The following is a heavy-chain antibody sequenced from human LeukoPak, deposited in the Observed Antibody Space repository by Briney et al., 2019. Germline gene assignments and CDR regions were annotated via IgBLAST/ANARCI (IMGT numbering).Heavy chain of an antibody. D-gene: IGHD6-13*01. J-gene: IGHJ4*02. Sequence: PGASVKVSCKASGYTFTSYGISWVRQAPGQGLEWMGWISAYNGNTNYAQKLQGRVTMTTDTSTSTAYMELRSLRSDDTAVYYCARATIDRQQLVLGVFDYWGQGTLVTVSS. CDR2: ISAYNGNT. CDR1: GYTFTSYG. V-gene: IGHV1-18*01. CDR3: ARATIDRQQLVLGVFDY.